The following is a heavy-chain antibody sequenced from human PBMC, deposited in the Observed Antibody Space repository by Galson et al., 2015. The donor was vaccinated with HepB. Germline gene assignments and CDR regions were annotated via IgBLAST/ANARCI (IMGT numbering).Heavy chain of an antibody. V-gene: IGHV1-46*03. CDR2: INPSGGST. CDR3: ARSMVRGVDWFDP. D-gene: IGHD3-10*01. CDR1: GYTFTSYY. J-gene: IGHJ5*02. Sequence: SVKVSCKASGYTFTSYYMHWVRQAPGQGLEWMGIINPSGGSTSYAQKFQGRVTMTRDTSTSAVYMELSSLRSEDTAVYYCARSMVRGVDWFDPWGQGTLVTVSS.